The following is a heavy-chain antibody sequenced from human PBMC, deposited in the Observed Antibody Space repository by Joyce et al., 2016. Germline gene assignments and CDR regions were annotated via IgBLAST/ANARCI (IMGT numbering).Heavy chain of an antibody. CDR3: ARGRNY. CDR2: INHSGNP. Sequence: QVQLQQWGAGLLKPSETLSLTCTFYGGSFSGYYWRWIRQSPGKGLEWIVEINHSGNPKYNPSLKSRVTISADTSKNQFSLRLTSLTAADTAMYYCARGRNYWGQGTLVTVSS. J-gene: IGHJ4*02. CDR1: GGSFSGYY. V-gene: IGHV4-34*02.